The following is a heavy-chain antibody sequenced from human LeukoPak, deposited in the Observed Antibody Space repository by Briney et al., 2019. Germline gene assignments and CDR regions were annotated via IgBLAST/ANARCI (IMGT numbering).Heavy chain of an antibody. J-gene: IGHJ4*02. CDR1: GFTFSSYS. Sequence: GGSLRLSCAASGFTFSSYSMNWVRQAPGKGLEWVSAISGSGGSTYYADSVKGRFTISRDNSKNTLYLQMNSLRAEDTAVYYCAKVRGSITMIVVADFDYWGQGTLVTVSS. CDR2: ISGSGGST. CDR3: AKVRGSITMIVVADFDY. V-gene: IGHV3-23*01. D-gene: IGHD3-22*01.